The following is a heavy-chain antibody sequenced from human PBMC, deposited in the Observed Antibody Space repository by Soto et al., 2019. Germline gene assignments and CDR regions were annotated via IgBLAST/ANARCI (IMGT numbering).Heavy chain of an antibody. CDR3: ARRGRIAAAGEFFDY. J-gene: IGHJ4*02. D-gene: IGHD6-13*01. V-gene: IGHV3-33*01. CDR2: IWYDGSNK. CDR1: GLTFSRYG. Sequence: GGALRLSCAGSGLTFSRYGMHWGRPAPGKGLEWVAVIWYDGSNKYYADSVKGRFTISRDNSKNTLYLQMNSLRAEDTAVYYCARRGRIAAAGEFFDYWGQGTLVTVSS.